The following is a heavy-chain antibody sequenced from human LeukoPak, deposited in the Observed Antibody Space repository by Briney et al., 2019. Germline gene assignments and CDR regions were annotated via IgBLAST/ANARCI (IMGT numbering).Heavy chain of an antibody. D-gene: IGHD6-19*01. J-gene: IGHJ4*02. V-gene: IGHV3-15*01. Sequence: GGSLRLSCAASGFTFSNAWMSWVRQAPGKGLEWVGRIKSKTDGGTTDYAAPVKGRFTISRDDSKNTLYLQMNSLKADDTAVYYCSRDARGLAVAGTGAYYFDYWGQGTLVTVSS. CDR2: IKSKTDGGTT. CDR3: SRDARGLAVAGTGAYYFDY. CDR1: GFTFSNAW.